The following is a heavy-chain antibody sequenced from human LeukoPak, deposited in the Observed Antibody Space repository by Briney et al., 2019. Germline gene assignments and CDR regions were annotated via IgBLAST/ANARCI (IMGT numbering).Heavy chain of an antibody. CDR3: AKALLLFSSDYFDY. CDR2: ISGSGGRT. CDR1: GFTFSNAW. Sequence: PGGSLRLSCAASGFTFSNAWMSWVRQAPGQGLEWVSAISGSGGRTYYADSLKGRFTISRDNSKNTLYLQMNSLRAEDTAVYYCAKALLLFSSDYFDYWGQGTLVTVSS. V-gene: IGHV3-23*01. J-gene: IGHJ4*02. D-gene: IGHD3-10*01.